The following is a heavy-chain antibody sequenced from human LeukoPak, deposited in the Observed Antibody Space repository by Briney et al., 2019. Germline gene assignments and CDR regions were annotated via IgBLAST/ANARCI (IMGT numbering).Heavy chain of an antibody. D-gene: IGHD2-15*01. V-gene: IGHV1-2*02. Sequence: ASVKVSCKASGYTFTDYYVHWVQQAPGQGLEWMGWINPKSGGTNYAQKFQGRVTMTRDTSTSTAYMELSRLRSDDTAVYSCARDATDSPLHYWGQGTLVTVAS. J-gene: IGHJ4*02. CDR2: INPKSGGT. CDR3: ARDATDSPLHY. CDR1: GYTFTDYY.